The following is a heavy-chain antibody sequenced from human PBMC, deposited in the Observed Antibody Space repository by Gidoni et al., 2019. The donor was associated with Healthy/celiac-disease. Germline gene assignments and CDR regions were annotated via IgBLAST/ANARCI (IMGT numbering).Heavy chain of an antibody. V-gene: IGHV3-53*04. CDR1: GFTVSSNY. CDR2: IYSGGST. D-gene: IGHD5-18*01. Sequence: EVQLVESGGGLVQPGGSLRLSCAASGFTVSSNYMSWVRQAPGKGLEWVSVIYSGGSTYYADSVKGRFTISRHNSKNTLYLQMNSLRAEDTAVYYCARGQSGYSYAYGMDVWGQGTTVTVSS. J-gene: IGHJ6*02. CDR3: ARGQSGYSYAYGMDV.